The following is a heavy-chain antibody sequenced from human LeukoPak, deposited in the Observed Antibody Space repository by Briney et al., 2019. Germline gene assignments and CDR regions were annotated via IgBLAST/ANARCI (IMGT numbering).Heavy chain of an antibody. Sequence: GGSLRLSCAASGFTFSSYAMNWVRQAPGKGLEWVSATGSTGVSTFYADSVKGRFTVSRDNSKNTLSLQMNSLRAEDTAVYYCAKDPGVVPAHYFDYWGQGILVAVSS. J-gene: IGHJ4*02. D-gene: IGHD2-2*01. CDR3: AKDPGVVPAHYFDY. V-gene: IGHV3-23*01. CDR2: TGSTGVST. CDR1: GFTFSSYA.